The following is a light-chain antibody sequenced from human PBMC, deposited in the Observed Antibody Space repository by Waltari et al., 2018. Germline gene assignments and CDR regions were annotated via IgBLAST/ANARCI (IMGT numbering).Light chain of an antibody. CDR1: SSDVGGYNY. Sequence: QSALTQPASVSGSPGQSITISCTGTSSDVGGYNYVSWYQQHHGKAPKLMIYDVSKRPSGVSNRFSGSKSGNTASLTISGLQAEDEADYYCCSYAGSSTLGVFGGGTKLTVL. V-gene: IGLV2-23*02. J-gene: IGLJ2*01. CDR3: CSYAGSSTLGV. CDR2: DVS.